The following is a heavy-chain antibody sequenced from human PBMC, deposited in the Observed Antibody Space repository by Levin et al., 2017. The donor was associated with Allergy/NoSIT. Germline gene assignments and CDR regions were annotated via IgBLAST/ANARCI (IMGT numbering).Heavy chain of an antibody. V-gene: IGHV1-46*01. D-gene: IGHD4-17*01. CDR2: IYPSGGGT. Sequence: GESLKISCKASGYTFTSYSMHWVRQAPGQGLEWMGIIYPSGGGTSYAQKFQVRVTLTRDTSTSTVYIELSSLRSEDTAVYYCARTYGDYANYFDYWGQGTLVTVSS. CDR3: ARTYGDYANYFDY. CDR1: GYTFTSYS. J-gene: IGHJ4*02.